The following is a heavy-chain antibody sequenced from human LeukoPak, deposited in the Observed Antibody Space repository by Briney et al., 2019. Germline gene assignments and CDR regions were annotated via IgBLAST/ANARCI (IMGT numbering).Heavy chain of an antibody. CDR2: ISGSGGST. V-gene: IGHV3-23*01. D-gene: IGHD6-19*01. Sequence: PGGSLRLSCAASGFTFSSYAMSWVRQAPGKGLEWVSAISGSGGSTYYADSVKDRFTISRDNSKKTLYLQMNSLRAEDTAVYYCAKGRGTYSSGWYNWFDPWGQGTLVTVSS. CDR1: GFTFSSYA. CDR3: AKGRGTYSSGWYNWFDP. J-gene: IGHJ5*02.